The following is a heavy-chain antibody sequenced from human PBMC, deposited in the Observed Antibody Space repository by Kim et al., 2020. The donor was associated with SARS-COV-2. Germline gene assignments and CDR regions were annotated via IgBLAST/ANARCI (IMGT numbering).Heavy chain of an antibody. CDR2: INHSGST. CDR3: ARARRPSGWSKTNFDY. Sequence: SETLSLTCAVYGGSFSGYYWSWIRQPPGKGLEWIGEINHSGSTNYNPSLKSRVTISVDTSKNQFSLKLSSVTAADTSVYYCARARRPSGWSKTNFDYWG. D-gene: IGHD6-19*01. J-gene: IGHJ4*01. V-gene: IGHV4-34*01. CDR1: GGSFSGYY.